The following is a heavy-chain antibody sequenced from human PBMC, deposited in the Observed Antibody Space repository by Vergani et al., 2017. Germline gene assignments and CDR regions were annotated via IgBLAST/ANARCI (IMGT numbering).Heavy chain of an antibody. CDR1: GFKFSDHY. Sequence: LEESGGGSVKPGGSLRLSCAASGFKFSDHYMSWIRQAPGKGLEWVSHISPGASTVSYTASVPGRFTVSRDNDNNSLTLDMTTLRVEDTAFYYCAKNPGISTPRHYYAMDVWGQGTTVTVSS. D-gene: IGHD1-14*01. CDR2: ISPGASTV. J-gene: IGHJ6*02. CDR3: AKNPGISTPRHYYAMDV. V-gene: IGHV3-11*04.